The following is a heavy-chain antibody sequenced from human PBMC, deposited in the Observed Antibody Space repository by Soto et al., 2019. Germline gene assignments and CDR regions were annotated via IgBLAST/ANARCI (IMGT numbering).Heavy chain of an antibody. CDR2: ISGYDGRT. V-gene: IGHV1-18*01. CDR3: AREGDVPYYYYGMDV. CDR1: GYTFTRYG. D-gene: IGHD2-21*02. Sequence: QVHLVQSGAEVKKPGASVKVYCKTSGYTFTRYGISWVRQAPGQGLEWMGWISGYDGRTNFAPKVQDRATMTTDTSTSTVYMELRSLSSDDTAVYYCAREGDVPYYYYGMDVWGQGTTVTVSS. J-gene: IGHJ6*02.